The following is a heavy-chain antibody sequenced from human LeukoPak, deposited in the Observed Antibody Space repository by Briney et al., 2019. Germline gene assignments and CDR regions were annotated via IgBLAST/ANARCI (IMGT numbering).Heavy chain of an antibody. CDR2: IRYDGSNK. J-gene: IGHJ4*02. V-gene: IGHV3-30*02. CDR1: GFTFSSYG. Sequence: PGGSLRLSCAASGFTFSSYGMHWVRQAPGKGLEWVAFIRYDGSNKYYADSVKGRFTISRDNSKNTLYLQMNSLRAEDTAVYYCEGGLHYSSTSCPPLEGYWGQGTLVTVSS. D-gene: IGHD2-2*01. CDR3: EGGLHYSSTSCPPLEGY.